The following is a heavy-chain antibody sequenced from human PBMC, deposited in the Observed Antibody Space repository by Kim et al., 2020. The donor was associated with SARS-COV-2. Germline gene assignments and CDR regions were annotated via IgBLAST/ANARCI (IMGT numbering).Heavy chain of an antibody. D-gene: IGHD6-19*01. CDR3: ATGVAVAGTPVDYYYYYGMDV. V-gene: IGHV1-24*01. CDR1: GYTLTELS. CDR2: FDPEDGET. J-gene: IGHJ6*02. Sequence: ASVKVSCKVSGYTLTELSMHWVRQAPGKGLEWMGGFDPEDGETIYAHKFQGRVTMTEDTSTDTAYMELSSLRSEDTAVYYCATGVAVAGTPVDYYYYYGMDVWGQGTTVTVSS.